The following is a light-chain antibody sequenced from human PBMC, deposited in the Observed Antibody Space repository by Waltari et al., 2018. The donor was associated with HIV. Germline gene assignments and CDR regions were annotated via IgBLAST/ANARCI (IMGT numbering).Light chain of an antibody. V-gene: IGLV2-11*01. Sequence: QSARTQPRSVSGSPGQSVTITCTGTSSDVGGYNYVSWYQQPPGKAPNLMIYDVSKRPSGVPDRFSGSKSGNTASLTISGLQAEDEADYYCCSYAGSYTWVFGGGTKLTVL. CDR2: DVS. J-gene: IGLJ3*02. CDR1: SSDVGGYNY. CDR3: CSYAGSYTWV.